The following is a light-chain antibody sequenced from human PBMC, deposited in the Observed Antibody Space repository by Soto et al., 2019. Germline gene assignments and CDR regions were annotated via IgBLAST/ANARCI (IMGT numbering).Light chain of an antibody. V-gene: IGKV3-11*01. CDR2: DPS. J-gene: IGKJ1*01. CDR1: QSVNNY. Sequence: EIVLTQSPATLSVPPGETATLSCRASQSVNNYLAWYQQKPGQAPRLLMYDPSNRATGIPARFSGSGSGTDFPLTISSLAPEDFAVYYWQQHSIRPVTFGQGTKVEIK. CDR3: QQHSIRPVT.